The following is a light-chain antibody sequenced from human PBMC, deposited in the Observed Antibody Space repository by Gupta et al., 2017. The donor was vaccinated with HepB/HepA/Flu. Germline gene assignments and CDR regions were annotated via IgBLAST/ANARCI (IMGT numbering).Light chain of an antibody. CDR2: YDD. Sequence: QSVVTQPPSVSEAPRQRVTISCSGSRSNIRDTTVHWYQQLPGKAPKLLIYYDDLLHSGVSDRFSGSKSGTSAALTISGLQAEDEADYYCAAGDDSRNGLVFGGGTKPTVL. CDR3: AAGDDSRNGLV. V-gene: IGLV1-36*01. J-gene: IGLJ3*02. CDR1: RSNIRDTT.